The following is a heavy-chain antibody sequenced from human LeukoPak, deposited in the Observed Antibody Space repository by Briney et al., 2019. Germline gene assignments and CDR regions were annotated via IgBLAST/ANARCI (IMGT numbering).Heavy chain of an antibody. CDR3: ASERFGNDY. CDR1: GFTFSSYR. J-gene: IGHJ4*02. Sequence: GGSLRLSCAASGFTFSSYRMSWVRQAPGKGLEWVANIKQDGSEKYYVDSVKGRFTISRDNAKNSLYLQMNSLRAEDTAVYYCASERFGNDYWGQGTLVTVSS. D-gene: IGHD3-3*01. CDR2: IKQDGSEK. V-gene: IGHV3-7*01.